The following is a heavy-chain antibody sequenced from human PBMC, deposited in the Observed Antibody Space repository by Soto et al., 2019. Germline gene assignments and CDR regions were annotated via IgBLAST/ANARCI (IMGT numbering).Heavy chain of an antibody. D-gene: IGHD7-27*01. CDR1: GGSFSGYY. CDR2: INHSGST. V-gene: IGHV4-34*01. J-gene: IGHJ6*02. Sequence: SETLSLTCAVYGGSFSGYYWSWIRQPPGKGLEWIGEINHSGSTNYNPSLKSRVTLSVDTSKNQFSLKLCSVTAADTAVYYCARNWGYYYYGMDVWGQGTTVTVSS. CDR3: ARNWGYYYYGMDV.